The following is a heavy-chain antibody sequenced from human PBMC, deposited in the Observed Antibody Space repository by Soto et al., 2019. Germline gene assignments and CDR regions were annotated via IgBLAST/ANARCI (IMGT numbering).Heavy chain of an antibody. V-gene: IGHV3-30*03. CDR2: ISYDGSNK. Sequence: PGGSLRLSCAASGFTFSSYGMHWVRQAPGKGLEWVAVISYDGSNKYYADSVKGRFTISRDNSKNTLYLQMNSLRAEDTAVYYCASGLGGYDYPPYYYYGMDVWGQGTTVTVSS. D-gene: IGHD5-12*01. J-gene: IGHJ6*02. CDR3: ASGLGGYDYPPYYYYGMDV. CDR1: GFTFSSYG.